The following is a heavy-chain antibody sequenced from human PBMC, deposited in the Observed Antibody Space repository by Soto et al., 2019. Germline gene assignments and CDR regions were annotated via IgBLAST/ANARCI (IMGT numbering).Heavy chain of an antibody. CDR3: ARDLDYDSSVSDAFDI. Sequence: SETLSLTCTVSGGSISSISNHYCSWIRLPPGKGLEWIGYMSYSGYTSYNPSLKSRVTISVDTSKNQFSLKLSSVTAADTAVYYCARDLDYDSSVSDAFDIWGQGTMVTVAS. CDR2: MSYSGYT. J-gene: IGHJ3*02. D-gene: IGHD3-22*01. CDR1: GGSISSISNHY. V-gene: IGHV4-61*01.